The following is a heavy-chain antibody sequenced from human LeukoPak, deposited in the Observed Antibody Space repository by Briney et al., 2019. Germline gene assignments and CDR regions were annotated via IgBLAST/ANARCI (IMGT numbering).Heavy chain of an antibody. CDR2: ISASGEST. Sequence: GGSLRLSCAASGFTFSNYAMHWVRQAPGKGLEWVSGISASGESTFYADSVKGRFTISRDKSNNALYLQMNSLRAEDTAVYYCVKASDLYYFDYWGQGTLVTLSS. CDR3: VKASDLYYFDY. CDR1: GFTFSNYA. J-gene: IGHJ4*02. V-gene: IGHV3-23*01.